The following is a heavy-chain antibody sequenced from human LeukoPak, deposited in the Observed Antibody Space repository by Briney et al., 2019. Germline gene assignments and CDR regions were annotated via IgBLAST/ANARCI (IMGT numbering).Heavy chain of an antibody. J-gene: IGHJ2*01. Sequence: QPGGSLRLSCAASGFTFSSYAMSWVRQAPGKGLEWVSGISGSDGTTYYADSVKGRFTISRDNSKNTLYLQMNTLRAEDTAIYYCAKDPVGSSGYYYWYFDLWGRGTLVTVSS. V-gene: IGHV3-23*01. CDR1: GFTFSSYA. D-gene: IGHD3-3*01. CDR3: AKDPVGSSGYYYWYFDL. CDR2: ISGSDGTT.